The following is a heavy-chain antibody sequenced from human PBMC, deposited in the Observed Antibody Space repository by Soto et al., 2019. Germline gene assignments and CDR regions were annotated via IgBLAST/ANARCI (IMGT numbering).Heavy chain of an antibody. J-gene: IGHJ3*02. D-gene: IGHD3-3*01. V-gene: IGHV3-23*01. Sequence: EVQLLESGGGLVQPGGSLRLSCAASGFTFSSYAMSWVRQAPGKGLEWVSAISGSGGSTYYADSVKGRFTISRDNSKNTLYLQMNSLIAEDTAVYYCAKEPHYDFWSGYYRPWAFDIWGQGTMVTVSS. CDR2: ISGSGGST. CDR1: GFTFSSYA. CDR3: AKEPHYDFWSGYYRPWAFDI.